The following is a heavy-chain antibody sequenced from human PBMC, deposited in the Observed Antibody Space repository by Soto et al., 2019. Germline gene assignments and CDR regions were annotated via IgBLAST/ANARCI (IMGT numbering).Heavy chain of an antibody. V-gene: IGHV4-31*01. Sequence: QVQLQESGPGLVKPSQTLSLTCTVSGASLSINDSYWTWIRQRPGQGLEWTGYINHRGSVYYNPSLTSLATMSVDTSKNQFSLNLASVTAAETAVYYCARELPHARGRYMDVWGPGTTVTVSS. J-gene: IGHJ6*02. CDR1: GASLSINDSY. CDR2: INHRGSV. D-gene: IGHD3-16*01. CDR3: ARELPHARGRYMDV.